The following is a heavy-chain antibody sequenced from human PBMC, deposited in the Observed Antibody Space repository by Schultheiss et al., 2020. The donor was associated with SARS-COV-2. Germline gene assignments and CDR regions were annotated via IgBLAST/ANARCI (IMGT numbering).Heavy chain of an antibody. CDR1: GGSISSSNW. CDR3: ARWIVATMGDY. V-gene: IGHV4-4*02. D-gene: IGHD5-12*01. J-gene: IGHJ4*02. CDR2: INHSGST. Sequence: SETLSLTCAVSGGSISSSNWWSWVRQPPGKGLEWIGEINHSGSTNYNPSLKSRVTMSVDTSKNHFSLKLSSVTAADTAVYYCARWIVATMGDYWGQGTLVTVSS.